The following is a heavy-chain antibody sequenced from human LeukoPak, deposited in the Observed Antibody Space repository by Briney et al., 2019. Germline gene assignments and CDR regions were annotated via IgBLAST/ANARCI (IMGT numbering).Heavy chain of an antibody. D-gene: IGHD5-12*01. Sequence: SETLSLTCTVSGGSISSYYWGWIRQPPGKGLEWIGSIYYSGSTYYNPSLKSRVTISVDTSKNQFSLKLSSVTAADTAVYYCASMATIKGYFDYWGQGTLVTVSS. V-gene: IGHV4-39*07. CDR2: IYYSGST. J-gene: IGHJ4*02. CDR1: GGSISSYY. CDR3: ASMATIKGYFDY.